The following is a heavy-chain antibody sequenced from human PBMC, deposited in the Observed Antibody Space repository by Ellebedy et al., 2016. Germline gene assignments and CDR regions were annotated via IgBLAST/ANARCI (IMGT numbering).Heavy chain of an antibody. V-gene: IGHV3-23*01. CDR3: AKDRRPDGYSSLDV. D-gene: IGHD5-24*01. CDR2: IVGNAQIT. Sequence: GESLKISXAASGFTFSTYAMDWVRQTPGKGLEWVSEIVGNAQITYYADAVKGRFTISRDNSKSIVYLQMNSLRADDTAVYYCAKDRRPDGYSSLDVWGQGTTVIVSS. CDR1: GFTFSTYA. J-gene: IGHJ6*02.